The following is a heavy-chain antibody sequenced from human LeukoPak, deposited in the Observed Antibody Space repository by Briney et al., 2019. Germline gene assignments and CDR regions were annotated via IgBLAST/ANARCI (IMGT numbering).Heavy chain of an antibody. CDR1: GDSISSYY. D-gene: IGHD6-6*01. J-gene: IGHJ2*01. Sequence: SETLSLTCTVSGDSISSYYWSWIRQPAGKGLEWIGRVYHSGSTNHNPSLKSRVTMSVDTTKNQCSLKLSSVTAADTAVYYCARDSRSSSVWYFDVWGRGTLVTVSS. CDR3: ARDSRSSSVWYFDV. V-gene: IGHV4-4*07. CDR2: VYHSGST.